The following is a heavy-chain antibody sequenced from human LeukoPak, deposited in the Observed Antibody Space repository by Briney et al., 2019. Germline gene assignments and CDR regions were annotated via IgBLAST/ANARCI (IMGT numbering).Heavy chain of an antibody. D-gene: IGHD2-8*01. J-gene: IGHJ3*01. V-gene: IGHV4-30-2*01. CDR2: MHHSGGT. CDR1: GGSISSGSYS. Sequence: SETLSLTCAVSGGSISSGSYSWSLIRQPPGKGVEWIGYMHHSGGTYYNPSLKSRVTISVDKSKNQFSLELSSVTAADTAVYYCAKHGVSPDAFDLGGQGTMVTVSS. CDR3: AKHGVSPDAFDL.